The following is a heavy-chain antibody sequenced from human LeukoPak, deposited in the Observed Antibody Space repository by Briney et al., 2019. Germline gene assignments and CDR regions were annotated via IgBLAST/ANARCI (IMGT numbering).Heavy chain of an antibody. CDR2: IYHSGST. CDR1: GYSISSGYY. CDR3: AREHCSSTSCYYYYGMDV. V-gene: IGHV4-38-2*02. D-gene: IGHD2-2*01. J-gene: IGHJ6*04. Sequence: SETLSLTCAVSGYSISSGYYWGWIWQPPGKGLEWIGSIYHSGSTYYNPSLKSRVTISVDTSKNQFSLKLSSVTAADTAVYYCAREHCSSTSCYYYYGMDVWGKGTTVTVSS.